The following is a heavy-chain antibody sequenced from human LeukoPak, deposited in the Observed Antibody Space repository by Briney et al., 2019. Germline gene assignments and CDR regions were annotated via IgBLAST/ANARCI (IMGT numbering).Heavy chain of an antibody. J-gene: IGHJ4*02. D-gene: IGHD1-26*01. CDR2: MNPNTGDT. CDR3: TRGSLSGSSRDY. CDR1: GYTFNGYD. V-gene: IGHV1-8*01. Sequence: ASVRVSCKASGYTFNGYDINWVRQATGQGLEWMGWMNPNTGDTGYAQKFQGRVTMTRKTSIDTAYMELSGLKSEDTAVYYCTRGSLSGSSRDYWGQGTLVTVSS.